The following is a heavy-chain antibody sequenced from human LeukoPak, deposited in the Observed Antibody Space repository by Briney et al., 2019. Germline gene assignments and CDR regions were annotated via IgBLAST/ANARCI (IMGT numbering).Heavy chain of an antibody. CDR3: ARAYCSGGSCHVANFDY. J-gene: IGHJ4*02. CDR2: INPNSGGT. D-gene: IGHD2-15*01. Sequence: ASVKVSCKASGYTFTGYYMHWVRRAPGQGLEWMGWINPNSGGTNYAQKFRGRVTMTRDTSISTAYMELSRLRSDDTAVYYCARAYCSGGSCHVANFDYWGQGTLVTVSS. V-gene: IGHV1-2*02. CDR1: GYTFTGYY.